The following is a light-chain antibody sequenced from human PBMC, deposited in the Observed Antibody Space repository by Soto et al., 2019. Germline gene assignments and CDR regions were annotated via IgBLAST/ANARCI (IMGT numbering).Light chain of an antibody. Sequence: EIVLTQSPGTLSLSRGERATLSCRASQSVSSSYLAWYQQKPGQAPRLLIYGASSRATGIPDRFSGSGSGTDFTLTISRLEPEDFAVYYCQQYRTFGQGTRLEIK. V-gene: IGKV3-20*01. CDR2: GAS. CDR3: QQYRT. CDR1: QSVSSSY. J-gene: IGKJ5*01.